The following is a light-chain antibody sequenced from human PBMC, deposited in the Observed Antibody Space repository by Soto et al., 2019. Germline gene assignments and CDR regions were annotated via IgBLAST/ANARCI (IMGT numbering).Light chain of an antibody. Sequence: DIPMTPSPSSLSASVGDRVTIPFPASQSISSYLNWYQQKPGKAPKLLIYAASSLQSGVPSRFSGSGSGTDFTLTISSLQPEDFATYYCQQSYSTPVTFGQGTKVDIK. CDR1: QSISSY. V-gene: IGKV1-39*01. J-gene: IGKJ1*01. CDR2: AAS. CDR3: QQSYSTPVT.